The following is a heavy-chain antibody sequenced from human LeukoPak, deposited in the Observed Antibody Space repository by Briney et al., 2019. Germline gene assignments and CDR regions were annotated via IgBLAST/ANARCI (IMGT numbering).Heavy chain of an antibody. CDR1: GDSVSSNSDA. V-gene: IGHV6-1*01. Sequence: SQTLSLTCAISGDSVSSNSDAWNWIRQSPSRGLEWLGRTYYRSKWYYDYAVAVKSRISINPDTSKNQFSLQLSSVTPEDTAVYYCARDPVGGSTIFDYWGQGALVTVSS. D-gene: IGHD1-26*01. J-gene: IGHJ4*02. CDR2: TYYRSKWYY. CDR3: ARDPVGGSTIFDY.